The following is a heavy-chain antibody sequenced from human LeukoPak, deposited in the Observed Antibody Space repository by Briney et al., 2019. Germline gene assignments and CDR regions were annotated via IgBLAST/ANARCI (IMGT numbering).Heavy chain of an antibody. J-gene: IGHJ4*02. D-gene: IGHD2-15*01. CDR1: GGSISSYY. CDR2: IYYSGST. CDR3: ARMANCSGGSCYGPIFDY. V-gene: IGHV4-59*01. Sequence: PSKTLSLTCTVSGGSISSYYWSWIRQPPGKGLEWIGYIYYSGSTNYNPSLKSRVTISVDTSKNQFSLKLSSVTAADTAVYYCARMANCSGGSCYGPIFDYWGQGTLVTVSS.